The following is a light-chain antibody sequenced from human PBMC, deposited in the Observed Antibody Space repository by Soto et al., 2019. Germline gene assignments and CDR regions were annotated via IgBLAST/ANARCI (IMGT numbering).Light chain of an antibody. Sequence: VMTQSPATLSVSPGESVTLSCRASQDISHSLAWYQQKPGQAPRILIYGESTWATGIPDRLSGGGSGTELTLTISRLQSEDFALYYCQKYNDWPLTCGQGTKVDIK. CDR1: QDISHS. V-gene: IGKV3-15*01. CDR2: GES. CDR3: QKYNDWPLT. J-gene: IGKJ1*01.